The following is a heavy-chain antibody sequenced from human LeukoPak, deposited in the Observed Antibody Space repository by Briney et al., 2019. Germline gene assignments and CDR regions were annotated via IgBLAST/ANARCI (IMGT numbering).Heavy chain of an antibody. CDR3: TRWKLGDWYFDL. D-gene: IGHD7-27*01. CDR1: GGSFSGYY. CDR2: INHSGST. V-gene: IGHV4-34*01. Sequence: PSETLSLTCAVYGGSFSGYYWSWIRQPPGKGLEWIGEINHSGSTNYNPPLKSRVTISVDTSKNQFSLKLSSVTAADTAVYYCTRWKLGDWYFDLWGRGTLVTVSS. J-gene: IGHJ2*01.